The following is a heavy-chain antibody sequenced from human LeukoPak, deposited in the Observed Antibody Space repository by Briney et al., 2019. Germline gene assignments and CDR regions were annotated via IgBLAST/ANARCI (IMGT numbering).Heavy chain of an antibody. CDR2: INHSGST. Sequence: EINHSGSTNYNPSLKSRVTISVDTSKNQFSLKLSSVTAADTAVYYCARGFPQDSSGYYSDYWGQGTLVTVSS. V-gene: IGHV4-34*01. CDR3: ARGFPQDSSGYYSDY. J-gene: IGHJ4*02. D-gene: IGHD3-22*01.